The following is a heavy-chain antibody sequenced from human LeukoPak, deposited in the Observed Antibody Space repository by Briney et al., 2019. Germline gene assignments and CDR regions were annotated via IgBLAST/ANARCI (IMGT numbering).Heavy chain of an antibody. V-gene: IGHV1-18*04. CDR1: GYTFTNYD. J-gene: IGHJ4*02. Sequence: VASVKVSCKASGYTFTNYDISWVRQAPGQGLEWMGWISTYNGNTNYAQKLQGRVTTTTDTSTSTAFMERRSLRSDDTAVYYCARRSSGGGFDYWGQGTLVTVSS. D-gene: IGHD6-19*01. CDR3: ARRSSGGGFDY. CDR2: ISTYNGNT.